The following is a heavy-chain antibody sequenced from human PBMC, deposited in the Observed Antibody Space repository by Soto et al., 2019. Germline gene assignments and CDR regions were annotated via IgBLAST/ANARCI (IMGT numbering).Heavy chain of an antibody. Sequence: QVQLVQSGAEVKKPVSSVKVSCKASGGTFSNYAICWLRQAPGQGLEWMGGVIPVSGTPKYAKKFQDRVFITADKSTSTAYMELTSLTAEDKAVYFCARDRGSGSYYSFSDFWDFDLWGRGTLVTVSS. CDR3: ARDRGSGSYYSFSDFWDFDL. CDR1: GGTFSNYA. J-gene: IGHJ2*01. D-gene: IGHD1-26*01. V-gene: IGHV1-69*06. CDR2: VIPVSGTP.